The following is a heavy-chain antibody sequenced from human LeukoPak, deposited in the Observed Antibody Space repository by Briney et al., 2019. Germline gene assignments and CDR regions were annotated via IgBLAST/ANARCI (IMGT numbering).Heavy chain of an antibody. D-gene: IGHD3-10*01. CDR2: INQGGSEK. CDR3: ARGRYYYGSGSREGFDY. J-gene: IGHJ4*02. CDR1: GFSFSDYW. V-gene: IGHV3-7*01. Sequence: GGSLRLSCAASGFSFSDYWMSWVRLPPGKGLEWVANINQGGSEKYYVDSVKGRFTISRDNAKNSLYLQMNSLRAEDTAVYYCARGRYYYGSGSREGFDYWGQGTLVTVSS.